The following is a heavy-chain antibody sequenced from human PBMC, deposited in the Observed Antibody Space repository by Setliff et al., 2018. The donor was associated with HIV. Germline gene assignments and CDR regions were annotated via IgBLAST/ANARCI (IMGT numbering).Heavy chain of an antibody. CDR2: ISAAGTI. CDR1: GGSISSYY. CDR3: ARDEGRATGSWWDQSASWYLDY. Sequence: PSETLSLTCTVSGGSISSYYWSWIRQPAGKRLEFIGRISAAGTINYNPSLRSRVTLSVDTSENQFSLTVNSVTAADMAMYFCARDEGRATGSWWDQSASWYLDYWGHGILVTVSS. J-gene: IGHJ4*01. D-gene: IGHD6-13*01. V-gene: IGHV4-4*07.